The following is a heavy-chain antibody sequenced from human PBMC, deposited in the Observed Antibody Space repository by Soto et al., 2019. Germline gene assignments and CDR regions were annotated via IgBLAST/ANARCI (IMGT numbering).Heavy chain of an antibody. J-gene: IGHJ4*02. V-gene: IGHV4-31*03. CDR1: GGSISSGGYY. CDR3: ARAVGYGGNFQQSFDY. Sequence: QVQLQESGPGLVKPSQTLSLTCTVSGGSISSGGYYWSWIRQHPGKGLEWIGYIYYSGSTYYNPSLKSRVTISVDTSKNQFSLKLSAVTAADTAVYYCARAVGYGGNFQQSFDYWGQGTLVTVSS. CDR2: IYYSGST. D-gene: IGHD4-17*01.